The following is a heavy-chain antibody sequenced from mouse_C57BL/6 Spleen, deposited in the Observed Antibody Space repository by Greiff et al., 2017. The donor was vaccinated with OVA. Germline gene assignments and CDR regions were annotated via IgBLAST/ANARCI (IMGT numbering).Heavy chain of an antibody. CDR2: ISYDGSN. CDR1: GYSITSGYY. Sequence: ESGPGLVKPSQSLSLTCSVTGYSITSGYYWNWIRQFPGNKLEWMGYISYDGSNNYNPSLKNRISITRDTSKNQFFLKLNSVTTEDTATYYCAREEENDGYFGRFAYWGQGTLVTVSA. J-gene: IGHJ3*01. D-gene: IGHD2-3*01. CDR3: AREEENDGYFGRFAY. V-gene: IGHV3-6*01.